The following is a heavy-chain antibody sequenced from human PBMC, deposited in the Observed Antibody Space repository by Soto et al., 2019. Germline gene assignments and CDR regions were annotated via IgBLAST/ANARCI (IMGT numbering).Heavy chain of an antibody. D-gene: IGHD1-1*01. CDR1: GGSISSGGYY. V-gene: IGHV4-31*03. J-gene: IGHJ6*02. CDR2: IYYSGST. CDR3: ARKGWKFPLYGMDV. Sequence: PSETLSLTCTVSGGSISSGGYYWSWIRQHPGKGLEWIGYIYYSGSTYYNPSLKSRVTISVDTSKNQFSLKLSSVTAADTAVYYCARKGWKFPLYGMDVWGQGTTVTVSS.